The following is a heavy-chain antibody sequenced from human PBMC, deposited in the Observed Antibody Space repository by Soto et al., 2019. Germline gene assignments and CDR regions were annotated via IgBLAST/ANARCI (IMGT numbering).Heavy chain of an antibody. Sequence: SETLSLTCTVSGGSISYYSWTWIRQPAGKGLEWIGNIHTSWNTNYNPSLKSRVTMSVDTSKNQFSLNLSSVTAADTAVYYCARDGARTRGRDYYYYGMDVWGQGTTVTVSS. CDR1: GGSISYYS. J-gene: IGHJ6*02. V-gene: IGHV4-4*07. D-gene: IGHD6-6*01. CDR3: ARDGARTRGRDYYYYGMDV. CDR2: IHTSWNT.